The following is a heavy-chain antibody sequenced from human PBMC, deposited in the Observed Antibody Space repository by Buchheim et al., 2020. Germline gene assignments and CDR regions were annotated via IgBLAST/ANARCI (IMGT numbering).Heavy chain of an antibody. D-gene: IGHD3-3*01. CDR2: IYHSGST. Sequence: QLQLQESGSGLVKPSQTLSLTCAVSGGSFSSGGYSWSWIRQPPGKGLEWIGYIYHSGSTYYNPSLKSRVTISVDRSKNQFSLKLSSVTAADTAVYYCARTRGYYDFWSGYFNWFDPWGQGTL. CDR1: GGSFSSGGYS. V-gene: IGHV4-30-2*01. CDR3: ARTRGYYDFWSGYFNWFDP. J-gene: IGHJ5*02.